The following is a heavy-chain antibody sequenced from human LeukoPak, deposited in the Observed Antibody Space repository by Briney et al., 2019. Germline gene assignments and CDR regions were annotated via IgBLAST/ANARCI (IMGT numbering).Heavy chain of an antibody. CDR2: IKQDGSEK. J-gene: IGHJ4*02. D-gene: IGHD5-18*01. V-gene: IGHV3-7*04. CDR3: ARGGYSYGY. CDR1: GFPFRSYW. Sequence: GGSLRLSCAASGFPFRSYWMNWVRQAPGKGLEWVANIKQDGSEKYYVDSVKGRFTISRDNAKNSLYLQMNSLRAEDTAVYYCARGGYSYGYWGQGTLVTVSS.